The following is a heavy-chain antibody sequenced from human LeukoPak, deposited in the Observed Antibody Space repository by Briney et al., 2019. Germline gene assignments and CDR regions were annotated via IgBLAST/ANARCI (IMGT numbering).Heavy chain of an antibody. Sequence: PSETLSLTCAVYGGSFSGYYWSWIRQPPGKGLEWIGEINHSGSTNYNPSLKSRVTISVDTSKNQFSLKLSSVTAAGTAVYYCTTIPPYYGMDVWGQGTTVTVSS. V-gene: IGHV4-34*01. J-gene: IGHJ6*02. CDR2: INHSGST. CDR3: TTIPPYYGMDV. D-gene: IGHD3-9*01. CDR1: GGSFSGYY.